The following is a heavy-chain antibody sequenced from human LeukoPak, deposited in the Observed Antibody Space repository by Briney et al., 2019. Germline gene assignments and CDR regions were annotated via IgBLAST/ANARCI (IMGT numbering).Heavy chain of an antibody. CDR2: TSSDGNIK. CDR1: GFTFSSYA. CDR3: ARDPVPATARHFDY. V-gene: IGHV3-30-3*01. D-gene: IGHD1-1*01. J-gene: IGHJ4*02. Sequence: PGGSLRLSCAASGFTFSSYAMHWVRQAPGKGLEWVAVTSSDGNIKYYADSVKGRVTISRDNSKNTLYLQMNSLRGEDTGVYYCARDPVPATARHFDYWGQGTLVTVSS.